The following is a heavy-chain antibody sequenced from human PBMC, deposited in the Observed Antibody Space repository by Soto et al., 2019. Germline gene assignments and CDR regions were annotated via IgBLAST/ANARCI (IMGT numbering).Heavy chain of an antibody. CDR3: AKTSGYDYVWGSSGLDP. Sequence: SLRLSCAASGFTFSSFGMHWVRQAPDKGLQWVAVISYDGSDKYYADSVKGRFTISRDDSTNTMYLQMNSLRPEDTAVYYCAKTSGYDYVWGSSGLDPWGQGT. CDR1: GFTFSSFG. D-gene: IGHD3-16*01. J-gene: IGHJ5*02. V-gene: IGHV3-30*18. CDR2: ISYDGSDK.